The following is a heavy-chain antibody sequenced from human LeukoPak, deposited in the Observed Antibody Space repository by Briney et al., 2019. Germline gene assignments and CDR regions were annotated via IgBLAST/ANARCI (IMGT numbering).Heavy chain of an antibody. Sequence: SETLSLTCTVSGDSISSYYWNWIRQPPGKGLEWIGFIYDSGSTNYNPSLKSRVTVSVDTSKSQFSLKVSSVTAADTAVYYCAGGFSAVVAAAFDYWGQGTLVTVSS. V-gene: IGHV4-59*08. D-gene: IGHD2-15*01. J-gene: IGHJ4*02. CDR3: AGGFSAVVAAAFDY. CDR2: IYDSGST. CDR1: GDSISSYY.